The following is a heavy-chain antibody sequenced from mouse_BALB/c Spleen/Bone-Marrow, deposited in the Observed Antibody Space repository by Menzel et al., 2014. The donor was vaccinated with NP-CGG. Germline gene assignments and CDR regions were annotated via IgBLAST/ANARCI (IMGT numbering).Heavy chain of an antibody. CDR1: GFTFSNYW. Sequence: EVQGVESGGGLVQPGGSMKLSCVASGFTFSNYWMNWVRQSPEKGLEWVAEIRLKSNNYATHYAESVKGRFTTSRDDSKSSVYLQMNNLRAEDTGIYYCTSRGYGNDYWGQGTTLTVSS. J-gene: IGHJ2*01. D-gene: IGHD2-10*02. CDR2: IRLKSNNYAT. CDR3: TSRGYGNDY. V-gene: IGHV6-6*02.